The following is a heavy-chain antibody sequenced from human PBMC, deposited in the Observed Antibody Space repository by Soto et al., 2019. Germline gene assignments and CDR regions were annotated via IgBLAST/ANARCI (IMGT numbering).Heavy chain of an antibody. D-gene: IGHD3-10*01. J-gene: IGHJ4*02. Sequence: GASVKVSCKASGYTFSSYYMHWVRQAPGQGLEWMGRINPSVSNSNYAQKFQGRVTITADKSTNTAYMQLSSLRSEDMAIYYCAASYGSGYRAFDYWGQGALVTVSS. V-gene: IGHV1-46*01. CDR3: AASYGSGYRAFDY. CDR2: INPSVSNS. CDR1: GYTFSSYY.